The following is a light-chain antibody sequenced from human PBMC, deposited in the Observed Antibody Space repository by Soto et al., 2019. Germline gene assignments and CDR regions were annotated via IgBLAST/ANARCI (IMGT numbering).Light chain of an antibody. CDR2: SND. Sequence: QSVLTQPPSASGTPGQRVTISCSGSSSNIGSNSVNWYQQLPGTAPKLLIYSNDRRPSGVPYRFSGSKSGTSASLAISGLQSEDEADYYCAAWDDSLNGYVFGTGTKVTV. J-gene: IGLJ1*01. CDR3: AAWDDSLNGYV. CDR1: SSNIGSNS. V-gene: IGLV1-44*01.